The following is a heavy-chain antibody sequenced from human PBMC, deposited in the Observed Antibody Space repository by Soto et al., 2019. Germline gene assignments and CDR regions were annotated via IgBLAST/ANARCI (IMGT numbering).Heavy chain of an antibody. Sequence: GESLKISCKGSGYSFTSYWIGWVRQMPGKGLEWMGIIYPGDSDTRYSPSFQGQVTISAAKSISTAYLQWSSLKASDTAMYYCARLSGYYDSSGYYYVQYWGQGTLVTVSS. J-gene: IGHJ4*02. CDR2: IYPGDSDT. D-gene: IGHD3-22*01. V-gene: IGHV5-51*01. CDR3: ARLSGYYDSSGYYYVQY. CDR1: GYSFTSYW.